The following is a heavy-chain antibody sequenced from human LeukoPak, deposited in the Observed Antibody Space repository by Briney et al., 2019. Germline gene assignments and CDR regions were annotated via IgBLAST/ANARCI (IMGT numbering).Heavy chain of an antibody. CDR3: ARGVTDRTYYDILTHTSVYYYYGMDV. Sequence: GGALRLSCAASGFTFSSYSMNWVRQAPGKGLEWVSSISSSSSYIYYADSVKGRFTISRDNAKNSLYLQMNSLRAEDTAVYYCARGVTDRTYYDILTHTSVYYYYGMDVWGQGTTVTVSS. V-gene: IGHV3-21*01. D-gene: IGHD3-9*01. CDR1: GFTFSSYS. CDR2: ISSSSSYI. J-gene: IGHJ6*02.